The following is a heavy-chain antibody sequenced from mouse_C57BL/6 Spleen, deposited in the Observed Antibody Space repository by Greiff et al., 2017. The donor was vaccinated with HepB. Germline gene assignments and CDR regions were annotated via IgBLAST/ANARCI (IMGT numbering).Heavy chain of an antibody. Sequence: VQLQQPGAELVRPGSSVKLSCKASGYTFTSYWMHWVKQRPIQGLEWIGNIDPSDSETHYNQKFKDKATLAVDKSSSTAYMQLSSLTSEDSAVYYCARGGLRRGDYYAMDYWGQGTSVTVSS. J-gene: IGHJ4*01. V-gene: IGHV1-52*01. CDR1: GYTFTSYW. CDR2: IDPSDSET. CDR3: ARGGLRRGDYYAMDY. D-gene: IGHD2-4*01.